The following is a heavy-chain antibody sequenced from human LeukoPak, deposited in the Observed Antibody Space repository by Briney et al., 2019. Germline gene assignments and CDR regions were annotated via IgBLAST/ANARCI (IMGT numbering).Heavy chain of an antibody. V-gene: IGHV1-2*02. D-gene: IGHD3-10*01. CDR2: INPNSGGT. Sequence: ASVKVSCKASGYTFTGYYMHWVRQAPGQGLEWMGWINPNSGGTNYAQKFQGRVTMTRDTSISTAYVELSRLRSDDTAVYYCARALWSAKDAFDIWGQGTMVTVSS. CDR1: GYTFTGYY. J-gene: IGHJ3*02. CDR3: ARALWSAKDAFDI.